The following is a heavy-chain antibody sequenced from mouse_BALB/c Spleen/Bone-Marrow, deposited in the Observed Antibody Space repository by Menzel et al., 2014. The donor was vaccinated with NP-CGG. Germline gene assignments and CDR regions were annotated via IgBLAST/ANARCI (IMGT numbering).Heavy chain of an antibody. J-gene: IGHJ1*01. Sequence: EVKLQESGPELVKPGASVKISCKASGYSFTGYYMHWVKQSHVKSLEWIGRINPYNGATSYNQNFKDKASLTVDKSSSTAYMELHSLTSEDSAVYYCARGYGNYDYWYFDVWGAGTTVTVSS. D-gene: IGHD2-1*01. CDR3: ARGYGNYDYWYFDV. V-gene: IGHV1-31*01. CDR1: GYSFTGYY. CDR2: INPYNGAT.